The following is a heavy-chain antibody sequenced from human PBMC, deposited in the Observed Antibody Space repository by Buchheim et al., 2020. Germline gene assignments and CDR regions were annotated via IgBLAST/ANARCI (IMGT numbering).Heavy chain of an antibody. Sequence: QVQLVESGGGVVQPGRSLRLSCAASGFTFSSYAMHWVRQAPGKGLEWVAVISYDGSNKYYADSVKGRFTISRDNSKNKLYLQMNSLRAEDTAVYYCAREGNYYDSSGYYPYFDYWGQGTL. CDR1: GFTFSSYA. CDR3: AREGNYYDSSGYYPYFDY. CDR2: ISYDGSNK. D-gene: IGHD3-22*01. V-gene: IGHV3-30*04. J-gene: IGHJ4*02.